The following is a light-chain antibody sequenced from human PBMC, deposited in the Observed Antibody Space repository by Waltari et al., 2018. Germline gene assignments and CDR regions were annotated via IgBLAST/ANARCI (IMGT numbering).Light chain of an antibody. V-gene: IGLV1-40*01. CDR2: TNN. CDR3: QTYDNSLIGRV. CDR1: RSNLGAGYD. J-gene: IGLJ3*02. Sequence: QSVLTQPPSVSGALGQSVTISCPGSRSNLGAGYDVHWYQRFPGTAPKLLISTNNNRPSGVPDRFSGSKSGTSASLAITGLQAEDEAHYYCQTYDNSLIGRVFGGGTELTVL.